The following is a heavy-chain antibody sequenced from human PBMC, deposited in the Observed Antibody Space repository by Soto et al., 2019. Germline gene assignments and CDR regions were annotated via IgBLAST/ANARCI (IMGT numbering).Heavy chain of an antibody. CDR2: IYYSGST. D-gene: IGHD3-22*01. Sequence: KPSETLSLTCTVSGGSISSGGYYWSWIRQHPGKGLEWIGYIYYSGSTYYNPSLKSRVTISVDTSKNQFSLKLSSVTAADTAVYYCARFLYYDSKYFDYWGQGTLVTVSS. CDR1: GGSISSGGYY. V-gene: IGHV4-31*02. CDR3: ARFLYYDSKYFDY. J-gene: IGHJ4*02.